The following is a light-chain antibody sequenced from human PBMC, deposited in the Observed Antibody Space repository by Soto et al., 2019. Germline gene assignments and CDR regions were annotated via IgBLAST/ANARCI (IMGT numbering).Light chain of an antibody. CDR3: QQHNNWPVT. Sequence: EIVLTQSPATLSLSPGERATLSCRASQSVNSYLVWYQQKPGQAPRLLIYDASTRATGIPARFSGSGSGTDFTLTISSLEPEDFAVYYCQQHNNWPVTFGGGTKVEIK. V-gene: IGKV3-11*01. J-gene: IGKJ4*01. CDR2: DAS. CDR1: QSVNSY.